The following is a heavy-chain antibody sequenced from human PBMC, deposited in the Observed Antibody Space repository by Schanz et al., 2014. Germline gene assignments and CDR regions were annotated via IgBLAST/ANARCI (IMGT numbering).Heavy chain of an antibody. CDR1: GGSFSGYF. V-gene: IGHV4-34*01. Sequence: QVPLQQWGAGLLKPSETLSLTCAVYGGSFSGYFWSWTRQSPGKGLEWIGSIHHSGSTYHNPSLKSRVTISVGTSKNQFSLKLSSVTAADTAVYYCARDRGYDFSFDPWGQGTLVTVSS. J-gene: IGHJ5*02. CDR2: IHHSGST. D-gene: IGHD3-3*01. CDR3: ARDRGYDFSFDP.